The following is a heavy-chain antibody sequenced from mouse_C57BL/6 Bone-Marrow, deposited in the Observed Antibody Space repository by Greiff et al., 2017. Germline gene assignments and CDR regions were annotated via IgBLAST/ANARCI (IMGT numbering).Heavy chain of an antibody. CDR2: IDPSDSYT. D-gene: IGHD2-1*01. CDR3: ARKIYYGNYVFYAMDY. Sequence: VQLQQSGAELVKPGASVKLSCKASGYTFTSYWMQWVKQRPGQGLEWIGEIDPSDSYTNYNQKFKGKATLTVDTSSSTAYMQLSSLPSEDSAVYYCARKIYYGNYVFYAMDYWGQGTSVTVSS. V-gene: IGHV1-50*01. J-gene: IGHJ4*01. CDR1: GYTFTSYW.